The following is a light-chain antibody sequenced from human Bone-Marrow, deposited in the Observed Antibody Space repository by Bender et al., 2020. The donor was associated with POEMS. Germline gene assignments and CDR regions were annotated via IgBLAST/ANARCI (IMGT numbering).Light chain of an antibody. CDR1: SSDVGGYNY. CDR3: SSFATSITWV. J-gene: IGLJ3*02. Sequence: QSALTQPPSASGAPGQSVTITCTGTSSDVGGYNYVSWYQQNPGKVPKLMIYEVTKRPSGVPDRFSGSKSGNTASLTVSGLQAEDEADYYCSSFATSITWVFGVGTKVTVL. CDR2: EVT. V-gene: IGLV2-8*01.